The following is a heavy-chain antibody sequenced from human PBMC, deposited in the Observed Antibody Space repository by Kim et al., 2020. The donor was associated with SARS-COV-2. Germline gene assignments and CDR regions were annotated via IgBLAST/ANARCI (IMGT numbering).Heavy chain of an antibody. Sequence: NSNPPLQSRVTISLDPSKNQFSLKLTSVTAADTALYYCARAVHDYGDYSDFWGQGTLVTVSS. V-gene: IGHV4-59*01. J-gene: IGHJ4*02. D-gene: IGHD4-17*01. CDR3: ARAVHDYGDYSDF.